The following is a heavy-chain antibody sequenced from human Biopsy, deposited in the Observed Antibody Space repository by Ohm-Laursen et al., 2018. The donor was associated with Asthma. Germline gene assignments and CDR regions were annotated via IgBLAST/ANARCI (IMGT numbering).Heavy chain of an antibody. CDR1: GRHFGSYN. CDR3: LRDTLGYYFDI. V-gene: IGHV3-30-3*01. J-gene: IGHJ4*02. D-gene: IGHD6-13*01. Sequence: SLRLSCAASGRHFGSYNMHWARQAPGKGLVRVAVITFDGSTQHYGDSVKGRFTISRDNSKNMLFLQMNSLRAEDTAVYYCLRDTLGYYFDIWGQGTQVTVSS. CDR2: ITFDGSTQ.